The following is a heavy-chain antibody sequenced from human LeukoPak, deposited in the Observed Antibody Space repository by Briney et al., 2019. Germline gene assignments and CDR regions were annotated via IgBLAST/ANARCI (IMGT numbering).Heavy chain of an antibody. CDR2: MNPNSGNT. Sequence: ASVKVSCKASGYTFTSYDINWARQATGQGLEWMGWMNPNSGNTGYAQKFQGRVTITRNTSISTAYMELSSLRSEDTAVYYCARAPIAAAGTTYWFDPWGQGTLVTVSS. J-gene: IGHJ5*02. V-gene: IGHV1-8*03. CDR3: ARAPIAAAGTTYWFDP. CDR1: GYTFTSYD. D-gene: IGHD6-13*01.